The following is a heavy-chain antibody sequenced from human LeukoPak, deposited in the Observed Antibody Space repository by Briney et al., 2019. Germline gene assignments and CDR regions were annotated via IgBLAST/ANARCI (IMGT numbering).Heavy chain of an antibody. CDR2: IRYDGTNK. CDR3: AKGGTDCSSTSCYLTGFDY. V-gene: IGHV3-30*02. CDR1: GFTFCNYG. D-gene: IGHD2-2*01. Sequence: GGSLRLSCAASGFTFCNYGMHWVRQAPGKGLEWVAFIRYDGTNKYYADSVKGRFTISRDNSKNTLYLQMNSLRAEDTAVYYCAKGGTDCSSTSCYLTGFDYWGQGTLVTVSS. J-gene: IGHJ4*02.